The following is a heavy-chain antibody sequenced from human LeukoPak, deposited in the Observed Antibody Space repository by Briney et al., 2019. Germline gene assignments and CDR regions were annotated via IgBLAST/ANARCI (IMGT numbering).Heavy chain of an antibody. J-gene: IGHJ3*02. CDR1: GDSISTSNSY. Sequence: PSETLSLTCTVSGDSISTSNSYWGWIRQPPGKGLEWIGSIYYSGNTYYNASLKSRVTISVDTSKNQFSLKLTSVTAADTAVYYCARDNSLYGSGSRGAFDIWGQGTMVTVSS. V-gene: IGHV4-39*02. CDR2: IYYSGNT. CDR3: ARDNSLYGSGSRGAFDI. D-gene: IGHD3-10*01.